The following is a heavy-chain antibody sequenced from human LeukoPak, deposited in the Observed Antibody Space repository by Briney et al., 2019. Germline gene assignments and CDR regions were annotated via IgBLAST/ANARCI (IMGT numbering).Heavy chain of an antibody. V-gene: IGHV4-59*01. D-gene: IGHD5-12*01. CDR3: ARDRGYGDYPDY. CDR1: GGSISSYY. CDR2: IYYSGST. J-gene: IGHJ4*02. Sequence: SSETLSLTCTVSGGSISSYYWSWIRQPPGKGLEWIGYIYYSGSTNYNPSLKSRVTISVDTSKNQLSLKLSSVTAADTAVYYCARDRGYGDYPDYWGQGTLVTVSS.